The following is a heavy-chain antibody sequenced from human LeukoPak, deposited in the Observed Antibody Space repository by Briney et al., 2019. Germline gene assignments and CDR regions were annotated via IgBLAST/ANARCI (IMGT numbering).Heavy chain of an antibody. CDR3: TKDYGSADYGNYWYSDL. CDR2: ISSDGTKK. D-gene: IGHD3-10*01. Sequence: GGSLRLSCAASGFTFSSYSINWVRQAPGKGLEWVAVISSDGTKKDYADSVKGRFTVSRDNSKNTLYVQMNRLRPEDTALYYCTKDYGSADYGNYWYSDLWGRGTLVMVSS. V-gene: IGHV3-30*18. CDR1: GFTFSSYS. J-gene: IGHJ2*01.